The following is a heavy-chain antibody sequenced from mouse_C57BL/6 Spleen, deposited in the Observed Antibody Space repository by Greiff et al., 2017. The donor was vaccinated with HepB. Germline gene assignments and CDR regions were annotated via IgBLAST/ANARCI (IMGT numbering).Heavy chain of an antibody. CDR3: ARHPLITTVVAGDY. Sequence: EVMLVESGGDLVKPGGSLKLSCAASGFTFSSYGMSWVRQTPDKRLEWVATISSGGSYTYYPDSVKGRFTISRDNAKNTLYLQMSSLKYEDTAMYYCARHPLITTVVAGDYWGQGTTLTVSS. V-gene: IGHV5-6*02. J-gene: IGHJ2*01. CDR2: ISSGGSYT. D-gene: IGHD1-1*01. CDR1: GFTFSSYG.